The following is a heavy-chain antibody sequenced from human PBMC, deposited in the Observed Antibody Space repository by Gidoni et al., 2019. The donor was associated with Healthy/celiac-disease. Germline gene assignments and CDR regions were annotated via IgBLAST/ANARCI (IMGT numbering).Heavy chain of an antibody. CDR1: GFTFSSYG. V-gene: IGHV3-30*18. J-gene: IGHJ4*02. CDR3: AKLLSGSGYGVDY. Sequence: QVQLVESGGGVVQPGRSLRLSCAASGFTFSSYGMHWVRQAPGKGLEWVAVISYDGSNKYYADSGKGRFTISRDNSKNTLYLQMNSLRAEDTAVYYCAKLLSGSGYGVDYWGQGTLVTVSS. D-gene: IGHD5-12*01. CDR2: ISYDGSNK.